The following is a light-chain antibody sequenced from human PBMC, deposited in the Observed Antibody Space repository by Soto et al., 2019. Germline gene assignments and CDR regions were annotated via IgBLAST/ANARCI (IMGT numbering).Light chain of an antibody. CDR1: QTINNY. Sequence: DIEMTQSPSSLSASVGDRVTITCRTRQTINNYLNWYQQKPGEAPKLLIYASSTLHSGVSSRFSGSGSGTDFTLTITSLQPEDFATYYCQHTYSHQLTFGGGTKVDIK. V-gene: IGKV1-39*01. CDR2: ASS. J-gene: IGKJ4*01. CDR3: QHTYSHQLT.